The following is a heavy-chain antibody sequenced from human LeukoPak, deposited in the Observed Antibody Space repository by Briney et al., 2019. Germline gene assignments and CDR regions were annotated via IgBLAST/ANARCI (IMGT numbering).Heavy chain of an antibody. Sequence: ASVKVSCKSSGYTFTSFGVSWVRQAPGQGLEWMGWISAFNGKTNYAQKFQGRVTMTTDTSTGTAYMDLRSLRSDDTAVYYCAGDGPLAYDSSGLDYWGQGTLVTVSS. CDR3: AGDGPLAYDSSGLDY. J-gene: IGHJ4*02. CDR1: GYTFTSFG. CDR2: ISAFNGKT. D-gene: IGHD3-22*01. V-gene: IGHV1-18*01.